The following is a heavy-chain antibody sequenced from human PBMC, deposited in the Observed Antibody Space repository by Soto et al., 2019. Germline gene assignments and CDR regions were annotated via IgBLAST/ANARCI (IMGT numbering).Heavy chain of an antibody. V-gene: IGHV4-59*08. D-gene: IGHD3-10*01. CDR3: ASRRDPTAFDY. J-gene: IGHJ4*02. Sequence: PSETLSLTCTVSGGSISSFYWSWIRQPPGKGLEWIGNIYYTGTTNYNPSLKSRVSMSLDTSKNQFSLILSSVTAADTAVYYCASRRDPTAFDYWGRGTLVTVSS. CDR2: IYYTGTT. CDR1: GGSISSFY.